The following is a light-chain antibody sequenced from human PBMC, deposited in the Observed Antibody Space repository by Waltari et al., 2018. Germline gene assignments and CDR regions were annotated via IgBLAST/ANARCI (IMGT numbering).Light chain of an antibody. CDR3: QQYNTYSLT. CDR2: KAS. J-gene: IGKJ1*01. CDR1: QSISSW. Sequence: DIQMTQSPSTLSASVGDRVTITCRASQSISSWLAWYQQKPGKAPKLLIYKASSLESGVTSRFSGSGSGTEFTLTISSLQPDDFSTYYCQQYNTYSLTFGQGTTVEIK. V-gene: IGKV1-5*03.